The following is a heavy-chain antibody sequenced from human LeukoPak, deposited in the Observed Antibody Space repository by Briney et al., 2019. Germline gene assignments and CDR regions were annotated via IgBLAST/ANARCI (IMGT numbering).Heavy chain of an antibody. CDR3: ARVGATSFYYYFGMDV. V-gene: IGHV3-53*01. CDR2: IYTDGTT. J-gene: IGHJ6*02. Sequence: PGGSLRLSCAASGFTFSSYAMSWVRQAPGKGLEWVSLIYTDGTTYYVDSVKGRFTISRDSSKNTLYLQMNTLRVDDTAVYYCARVGATSFYYYFGMDVWGQGTTVTVSS. D-gene: IGHD5-24*01. CDR1: GFTFSSYA.